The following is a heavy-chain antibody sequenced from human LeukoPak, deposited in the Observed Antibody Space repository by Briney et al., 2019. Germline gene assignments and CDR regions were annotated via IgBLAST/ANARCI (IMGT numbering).Heavy chain of an antibody. Sequence: ASVKVSCKASGYTFTGYYMHWVRQAPGQGLEWMGWISAYNGNTNYAQKLQGRVTMTTDTSTSTAYMELRSLRSDDTAVYYCARYTMVNDYWGQGTLVTVSS. CDR3: ARYTMVNDY. J-gene: IGHJ4*02. CDR1: GYTFTGYY. D-gene: IGHD3-10*01. CDR2: ISAYNGNT. V-gene: IGHV1-18*04.